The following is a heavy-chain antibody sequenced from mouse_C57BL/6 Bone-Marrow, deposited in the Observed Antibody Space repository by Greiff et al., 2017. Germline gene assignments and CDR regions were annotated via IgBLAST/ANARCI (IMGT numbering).Heavy chain of an antibody. D-gene: IGHD1-1*01. CDR1: GYAFTNYL. J-gene: IGHJ4*01. V-gene: IGHV1-54*01. CDR3: AKEIYGSNHHARDY. Sequence: VKLMESGAELVRPGTSVKVSCKASGYAFTNYLIEWVKQRPGQGLEWIGVINPGSGGTNYNEKFKGKATLTADNSSSTVYMQLSRLTSEASAVXNSAKEIYGSNHHARDYWGQGTSVTVSS. CDR2: INPGSGGT.